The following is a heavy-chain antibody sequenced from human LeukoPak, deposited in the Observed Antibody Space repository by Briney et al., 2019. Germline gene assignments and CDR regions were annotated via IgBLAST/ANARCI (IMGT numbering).Heavy chain of an antibody. J-gene: IGHJ4*02. Sequence: SETLSLTCTVSGGSISSYYWSWIRQPPGKGLEWIGYIYYSGSTNYNPSLKSRISISVDTSKNQFSLKLSSVTAADTAVYYCARTSYGDYAFDYWGQGTLVTVSS. V-gene: IGHV4-59*01. D-gene: IGHD4-17*01. CDR2: IYYSGST. CDR1: GGSISSYY. CDR3: ARTSYGDYAFDY.